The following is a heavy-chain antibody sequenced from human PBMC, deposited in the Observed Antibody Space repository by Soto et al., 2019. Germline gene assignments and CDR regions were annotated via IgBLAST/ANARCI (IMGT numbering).Heavy chain of an antibody. Sequence: ASVKVSCKASGYTFTSYGISWVRQAPGQGLEWMGWISAYNGNTNYAQKLQGRVTMTTDTSTSTAYMELRSLRSDDTAVYYCARDYYGSGNPPWFDPWGQGTLVTVSS. D-gene: IGHD3-10*01. CDR3: ARDYYGSGNPPWFDP. CDR1: GYTFTSYG. CDR2: ISAYNGNT. J-gene: IGHJ5*02. V-gene: IGHV1-18*01.